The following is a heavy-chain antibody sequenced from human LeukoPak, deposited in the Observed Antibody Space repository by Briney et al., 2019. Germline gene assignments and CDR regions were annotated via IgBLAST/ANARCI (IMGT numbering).Heavy chain of an antibody. Sequence: GGSLRLSCAASGFTFSSYAMSWVRQAPGKGLEGVSAISGSGGSTYYADSVKGRFTISRDNSKNTLYLQMNSLRAEDTAVYYCARAGYSSSWYPSLGYYYYGMDVWGQGTTVTVSS. CDR3: ARAGYSSSWYPSLGYYYYGMDV. J-gene: IGHJ6*02. CDR2: ISGSGGST. D-gene: IGHD6-13*01. V-gene: IGHV3-23*01. CDR1: GFTFSSYA.